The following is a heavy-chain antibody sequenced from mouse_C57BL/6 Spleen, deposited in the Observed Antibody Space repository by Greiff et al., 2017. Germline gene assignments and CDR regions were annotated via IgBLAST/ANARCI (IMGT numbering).Heavy chain of an antibody. CDR1: GFTFSDYG. D-gene: IGHD1-1*01. J-gene: IGHJ3*01. V-gene: IGHV5-17*01. Sequence: DVHLVESGGGLVKPGGSLKLSCAASGFTFSDYGMHWVRQAPEKGLEWVAYISSGSSTIYYADTVKGRFTISRDNAKNTLFLQMTSLRSEDTAMYYCARSVLVITTVLEGAWFAYWGQGTLVTVSA. CDR2: ISSGSSTI. CDR3: ARSVLVITTVLEGAWFAY.